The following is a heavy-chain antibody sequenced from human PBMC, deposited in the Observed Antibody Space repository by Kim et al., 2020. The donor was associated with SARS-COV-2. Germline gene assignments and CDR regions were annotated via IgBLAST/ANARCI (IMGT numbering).Heavy chain of an antibody. CDR3: ARGGIAEGFDY. V-gene: IGHV4-59*01. D-gene: IGHD6-13*01. CDR1: GGSISSYY. CDR2: IYYSGST. J-gene: IGHJ4*02. Sequence: SETLSLTCTVSGGSISSYYWSWIRQPPGKGLEWIGYIYYSGSTNYNPSLKSRVTISVDTSKNQFSLKLSSVTAADTAVYYCARGGIAEGFDYWGQGTLVTVSS.